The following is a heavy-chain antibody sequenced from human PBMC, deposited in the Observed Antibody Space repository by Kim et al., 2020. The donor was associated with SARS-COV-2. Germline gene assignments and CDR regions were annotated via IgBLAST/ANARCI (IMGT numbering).Heavy chain of an antibody. Sequence: GGSLRLSCAASGFTFSNYAMNWVRQAPGKGLEWVSGITGSGGSTYYAASVKGRFTISRDSSKNTLYLQMNSLRAEDTAVYYCAKCITMVRELGDYWGQGTLVTVS. CDR1: GFTFSNYA. V-gene: IGHV3-23*01. CDR2: ITGSGGST. D-gene: IGHD3-10*01. J-gene: IGHJ4*02. CDR3: AKCITMVRELGDY.